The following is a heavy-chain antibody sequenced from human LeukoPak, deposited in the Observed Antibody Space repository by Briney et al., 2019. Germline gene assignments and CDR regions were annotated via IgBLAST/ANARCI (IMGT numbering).Heavy chain of an antibody. CDR1: GFSLSDYY. Sequence: GGSLRLSCVASGFSLSDYYMSWIRQAPGKGLEWVSYIGSTIYYADSVKGRFTISRDNAKNSLYLQMNSLRAEDTAVYYCAKSPQQPTLFDYWGQGTLVTVSS. J-gene: IGHJ4*02. CDR2: IGSTI. CDR3: AKSPQQPTLFDY. D-gene: IGHD6-13*01. V-gene: IGHV3-11*04.